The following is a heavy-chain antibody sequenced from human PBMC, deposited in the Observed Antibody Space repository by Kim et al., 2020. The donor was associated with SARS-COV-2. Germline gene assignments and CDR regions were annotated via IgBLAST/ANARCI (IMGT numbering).Heavy chain of an antibody. V-gene: IGHV3-30*18. J-gene: IGHJ6*02. CDR3: AKGLVSGFFYGMDV. D-gene: IGHD2-2*01. CDR2: ISYDGSNK. Sequence: GGSLRLSCSASGFTFSSYGMHWVRQAPGKGLEWVAVISYDGSNKYYADSVKGRFTISRDNSKNTLYLQMNSLRAEDTAVYYCAKGLVSGFFYGMDVWGQGTTVTVSS. CDR1: GFTFSSYG.